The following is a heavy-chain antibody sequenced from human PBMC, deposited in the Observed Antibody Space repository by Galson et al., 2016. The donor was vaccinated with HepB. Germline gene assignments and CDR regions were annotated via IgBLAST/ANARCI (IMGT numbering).Heavy chain of an antibody. CDR2: IHSDGTIS. Sequence: SLRPSCAASGFAFRSPWMNWVRQDLGTALVWVSRIHSDGTISNYADSVKGRFTISRDNAKNPLYLQMDSLRAEDTAVYFCVRDHSVVPTTAYNWFDPWGRGTLVTVSS. J-gene: IGHJ5*02. CDR1: GFAFRSPW. D-gene: IGHD4-23*01. CDR3: VRDHSVVPTTAYNWFDP. V-gene: IGHV3-74*01.